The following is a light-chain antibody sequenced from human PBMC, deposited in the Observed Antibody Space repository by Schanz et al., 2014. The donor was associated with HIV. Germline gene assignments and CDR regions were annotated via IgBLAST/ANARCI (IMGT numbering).Light chain of an antibody. CDR2: VTH. V-gene: IGLV1-51*01. CDR1: SSNIGSNH. CDR3: GAWDSGRRAVV. J-gene: IGLJ2*01. Sequence: QSVLTQPPSVSAAPGQKVTISCSGSSSNIGSNHVSWYQQFPGTAPKLLIYVTHQRPSEIPDRFSGSKFGQSATLAIIGLQAGDEADYYCGAWDSGRRAVVFGGGTKLTVL.